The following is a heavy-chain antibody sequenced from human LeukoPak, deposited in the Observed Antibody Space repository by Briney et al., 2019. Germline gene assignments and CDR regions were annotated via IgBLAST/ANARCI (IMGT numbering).Heavy chain of an antibody. CDR1: GYTFTGYY. J-gene: IGHJ6*03. CDR2: INPNSGGT. D-gene: IGHD5-18*01. CDR3: ARESHHSYGTTYYYMDV. Sequence: ASVKVSCKACGYTFTGYYMHWVRQAPGQGLEWMGWINPNSGGTNYAQKFQGRVTMTRDTSISTAYMELSRLRSDDTAVYYCARESHHSYGTTYYYMDVWGKGTTVTVSS. V-gene: IGHV1-2*02.